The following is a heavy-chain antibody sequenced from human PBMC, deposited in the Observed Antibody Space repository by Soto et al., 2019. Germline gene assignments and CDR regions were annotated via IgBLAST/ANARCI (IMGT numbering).Heavy chain of an antibody. CDR3: ARAKHAYDAFDI. V-gene: IGHV4-4*02. D-gene: IGHD2-2*01. CDR1: SGSISSSNW. CDR2: IYHSGST. J-gene: IGHJ3*02. Sequence: SETLSLTCAVSSGSISSSNWWSWVRQPPGKGLEWIGEIYHSGSTNYNPSLKSRVTISVDKSKNQFSLKLSSVTAADTAVYYCARAKHAYDAFDIWGQGTMVTVS.